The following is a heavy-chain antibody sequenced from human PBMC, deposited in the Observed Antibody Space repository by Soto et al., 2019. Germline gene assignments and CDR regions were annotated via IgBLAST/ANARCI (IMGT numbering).Heavy chain of an antibody. J-gene: IGHJ4*02. Sequence: SETLSLTCTVSGGSISSYYWGWIRRPPGKGLEWIGSIYYSGSTYYNPSLKSRVTISVDTSKNQFSLKLSSVTTADTAVYYCARRWGYSFDYWGQGTLVT. V-gene: IGHV4-39*01. CDR3: ARRWGYSFDY. D-gene: IGHD7-27*01. CDR2: IYYSGST. CDR1: GGSISSYY.